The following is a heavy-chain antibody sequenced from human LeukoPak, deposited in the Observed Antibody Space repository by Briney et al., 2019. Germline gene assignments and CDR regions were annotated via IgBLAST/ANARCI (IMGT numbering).Heavy chain of an antibody. V-gene: IGHV4-59*08. J-gene: IGHJ4*02. CDR3: ARGGDGYNVYYFDY. CDR2: IYYSGST. CDR1: GGSISSYY. D-gene: IGHD5-24*01. Sequence: SETLPLTCTVSGGSISSYYWSWIRQPPGKGPEWIGYIYYSGSTNYNPSLKSRVTISVDTSKNQFSLKLSSVTAADTAVYYCARGGDGYNVYYFDYWGQGTLVTVSS.